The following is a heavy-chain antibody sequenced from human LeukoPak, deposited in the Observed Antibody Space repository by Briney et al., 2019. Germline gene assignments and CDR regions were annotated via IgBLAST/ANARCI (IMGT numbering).Heavy chain of an antibody. D-gene: IGHD3-3*01. CDR2: ISHRGRT. V-gene: IGHV4-34*01. J-gene: IGHJ4*02. Sequence: SETLSLTCAVYGGSVSGYYWSWIRQPPEKGLEWIGEISHRGRTHYTPSLQSRVTMSVDTSKNQFALNLNSVTAADTAVYYCARVPLRFLELFDYWGQGILVTVSS. CDR3: ARVPLRFLELFDY. CDR1: GGSVSGYY.